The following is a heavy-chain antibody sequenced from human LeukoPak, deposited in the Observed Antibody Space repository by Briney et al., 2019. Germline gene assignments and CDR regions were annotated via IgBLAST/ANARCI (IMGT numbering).Heavy chain of an antibody. CDR1: GFTFSNYW. CDR3: ARLGGGSY. J-gene: IGHJ4*02. V-gene: IGHV3-7*01. D-gene: IGHD2-15*01. Sequence: GGSPRLSCAASGFTFSNYWMTWGRQAPGKGLEWVANIGQEGGQKYYVDSVQGRFTIYRDNTKDSLYLQMNSRGAEHTALYSCARLGGGSYWGRGTLVTVSS. CDR2: IGQEGGQK.